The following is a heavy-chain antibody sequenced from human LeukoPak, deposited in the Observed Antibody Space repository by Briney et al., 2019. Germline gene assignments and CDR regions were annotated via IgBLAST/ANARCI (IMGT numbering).Heavy chain of an antibody. V-gene: IGHV4-59*01. Sequence: SETLSLTCTVSGGSISRYYWSWIRQPPGKRLEWIGYIYDRGSTNYDPSLKSRVTISVDTSKNQFSLKLSSVTAADTAVYYCARVETYYDILTGYYPRNWFDPWGQGTLVTVSS. CDR1: GGSISRYY. J-gene: IGHJ5*02. CDR3: ARVETYYDILTGYYPRNWFDP. D-gene: IGHD3-9*01. CDR2: IYDRGST.